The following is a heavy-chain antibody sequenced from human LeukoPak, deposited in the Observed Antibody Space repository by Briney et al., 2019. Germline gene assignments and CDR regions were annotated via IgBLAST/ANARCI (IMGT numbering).Heavy chain of an antibody. D-gene: IGHD2-8*01. CDR2: IYYSGST. CDR3: ARLAVLYGMDV. CDR1: GGSISSSSYY. Sequence: SETLSLTCTVSGGSISSSSYYWGWIRQPPGKGLEWIGSIYYSGSTYYNPSLKSRVTISVDTSKNQFSLKLSSVTAADTAVYYCARLAVLYGMDVWGQGTTVTVSS. V-gene: IGHV4-39*01. J-gene: IGHJ6*02.